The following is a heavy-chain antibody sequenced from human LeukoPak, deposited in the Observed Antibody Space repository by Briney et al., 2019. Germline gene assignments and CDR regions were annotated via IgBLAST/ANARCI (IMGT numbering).Heavy chain of an antibody. CDR2: IIPIFGTA. V-gene: IGHV1-69*06. CDR3: ARDFLYYYDSSGYYYPSHAFDI. J-gene: IGHJ3*02. CDR1: GCTFSSYG. D-gene: IGHD3-22*01. Sequence: ASVKVSCKASGCTFSSYGISWVRQAPGQGLEWMGGIIPIFGTANYAQKFQGRVTITADKSTSTAYMELSSLRSEDTAVYYCARDFLYYYDSSGYYYPSHAFDIWRQGTMATVSS.